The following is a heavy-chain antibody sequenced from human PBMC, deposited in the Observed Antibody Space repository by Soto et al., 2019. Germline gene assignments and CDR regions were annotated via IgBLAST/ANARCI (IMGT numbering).Heavy chain of an antibody. CDR3: ARDGNRAGTRHGMDV. J-gene: IGHJ6*02. D-gene: IGHD3-10*01. CDR1: GFTFSSYG. CDR2: IWYDGSNK. V-gene: IGHV3-33*01. Sequence: QVQLVESGGGVVQPGRSLRLSCAASGFTFSSYGMHWVRHAPVKGLEWVAVIWYDGSNKYYADSVRGRFTISSDNSKNTLHLQMHSLTAEDMAVYYCARDGNRAGTRHGMDVWGQGNTVNVS.